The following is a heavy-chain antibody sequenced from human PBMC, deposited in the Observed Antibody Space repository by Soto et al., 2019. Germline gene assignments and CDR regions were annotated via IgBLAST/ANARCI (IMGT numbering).Heavy chain of an antibody. V-gene: IGHV4-59*01. D-gene: IGHD6-13*01. J-gene: IGHJ6*02. CDR2: IYYSGST. Sequence: SETLSLTCTVSGGSISSYYWSWIRQPPGKGLEWIGYIYYSGSTNYNPSLKSRVTISVDTSKNQFSLKLSSVTAADTAVYYCARLPRRSIPIIGAAAGTGVFIVDYYGMDVWGQGTTVTVSS. CDR1: GGSISSYY. CDR3: ARLPRRSIPIIGAAAGTGVFIVDYYGMDV.